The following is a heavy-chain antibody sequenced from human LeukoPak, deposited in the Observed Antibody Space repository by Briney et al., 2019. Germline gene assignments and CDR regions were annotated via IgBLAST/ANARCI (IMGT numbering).Heavy chain of an antibody. CDR1: GGTFSSYA. V-gene: IGHV1-69*13. CDR2: IIPIFGTA. Sequence: ASVKVSCKASGGTFSSYAISWVRQAPGQGLEWMGGIIPIFGTANYAQKFQGRVTITADESTSTAYMELSSLRSEDTAVYYCARSYSGSCSFDYWGQGTLVTVSS. CDR3: ARSYSGSCSFDY. D-gene: IGHD1-26*01. J-gene: IGHJ4*02.